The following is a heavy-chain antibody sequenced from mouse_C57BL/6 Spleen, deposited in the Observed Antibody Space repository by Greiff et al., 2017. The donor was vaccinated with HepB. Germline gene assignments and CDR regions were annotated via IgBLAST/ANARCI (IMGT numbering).Heavy chain of an antibody. V-gene: IGHV1-64*01. Sequence: VQLQQPGAELVKPGASVKLSCKASGYTFTSYWMHWVKQRPGQGLEWIGRIHPNSGSTNYNEKFKSKATLTADKASSTAYMQLSRLTSEDSAVYYCARCSRLDPYDAMDYWGQGTSVTVSS. CDR2: IHPNSGST. CDR1: GYTFTSYW. J-gene: IGHJ4*01. D-gene: IGHD2-13*01. CDR3: ARCSRLDPYDAMDY.